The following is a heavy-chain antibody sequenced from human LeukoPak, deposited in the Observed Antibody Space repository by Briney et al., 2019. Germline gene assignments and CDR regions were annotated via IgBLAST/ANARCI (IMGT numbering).Heavy chain of an antibody. Sequence: PGGSLRLSCAASGFTFSTYAMTWVRQAPGKGLEWVSGISGNDDKTYYADSVKGRFTISRDNAKNSLYLQMNSLRAEDTAVYYCAKDLRSSADSKMGAADYWGQGTLVTVSS. CDR1: GFTFSTYA. V-gene: IGHV3-23*01. CDR2: ISGNDDKT. CDR3: AKDLRSSADSKMGAADY. D-gene: IGHD1-26*01. J-gene: IGHJ4*02.